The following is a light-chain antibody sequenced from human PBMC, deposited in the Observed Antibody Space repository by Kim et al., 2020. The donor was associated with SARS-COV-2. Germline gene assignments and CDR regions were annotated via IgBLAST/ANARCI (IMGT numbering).Light chain of an antibody. CDR3: HQYGTSPET. CDR1: QSIPSDY. J-gene: IGKJ1*01. CDR2: RAS. V-gene: IGKV3-20*01. Sequence: SPGERATLPCMASQSIPSDYLAWYQQKPGQAPRLLIHRASTRAAGIPDRFTGSGSGTDFTLTISRLEPEDFAVYYCHQYGTSPETFGQGTKVDIK.